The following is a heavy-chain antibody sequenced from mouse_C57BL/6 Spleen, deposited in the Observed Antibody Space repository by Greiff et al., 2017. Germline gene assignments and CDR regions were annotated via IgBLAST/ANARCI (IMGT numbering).Heavy chain of an antibody. J-gene: IGHJ2*01. CDR3: ARLHYYGSTPDY. V-gene: IGHV1-64*01. CDR1: GYTFTSYW. Sequence: VQLQQPGAELVKPGASVKLSCKASGYTFTSYWMHWVKQRPGQGLEWIGMIHPNSGSTNYNEKFKSKATLTVDKSSSTAYMQLSSLTSEDSAVYYCARLHYYGSTPDYWGQGTTLTVSS. CDR2: IHPNSGST. D-gene: IGHD1-1*01.